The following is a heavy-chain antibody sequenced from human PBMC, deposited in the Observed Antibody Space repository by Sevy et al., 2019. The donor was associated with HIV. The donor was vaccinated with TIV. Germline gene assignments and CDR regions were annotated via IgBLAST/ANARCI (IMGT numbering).Heavy chain of an antibody. CDR1: GFIFSSYW. CDR2: INQDGSEK. Sequence: GGSLRLSCAASGFIFSSYWMSWVRQAPGKGLEWVANINQDGSEKHYAEPVKGRFSISRDNANNSLYVQMKSLTADDPAVYYYARGGLSSTRCYQVGDWFYSWGQGALVTVSS. CDR3: ARGGLSSTRCYQVGDWFYS. V-gene: IGHV3-7*01. J-gene: IGHJ5*01. D-gene: IGHD2-2*01.